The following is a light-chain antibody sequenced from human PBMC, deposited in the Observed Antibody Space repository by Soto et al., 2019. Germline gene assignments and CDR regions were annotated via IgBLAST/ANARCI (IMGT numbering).Light chain of an antibody. CDR3: QKYGSPLT. J-gene: IGKJ1*01. V-gene: IGKV3-20*01. Sequence: EIVLTQSPGTLSLSPGERATLSCRASQSVSSSYLAWYQQKPGQAPRLLIYGASSRATGIPDRFSGSGSGTDFTLTISRLEPEDFAVYYCQKYGSPLTFGQGTKVDIK. CDR1: QSVSSSY. CDR2: GAS.